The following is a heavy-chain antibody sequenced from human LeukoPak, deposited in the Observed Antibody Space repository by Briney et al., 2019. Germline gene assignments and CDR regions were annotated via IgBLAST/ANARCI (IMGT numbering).Heavy chain of an antibody. D-gene: IGHD3-22*01. CDR3: ATDFSWDSSGYYDY. CDR2: ISGSGGST. CDR1: GFTFSSYA. Sequence: GGSLRLSCAASGFTFSSYAMSWVRQAPGKGLEWVSAISGSGGSTYYADSVKGRFTISRDNSKNTLYLQMNSLRAEDTAVYYCATDFSWDSSGYYDYWGQGTLVTVSS. V-gene: IGHV3-23*01. J-gene: IGHJ4*02.